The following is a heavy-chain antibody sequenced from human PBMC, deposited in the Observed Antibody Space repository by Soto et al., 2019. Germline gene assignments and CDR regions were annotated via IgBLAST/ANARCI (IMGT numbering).Heavy chain of an antibody. D-gene: IGHD3-22*01. V-gene: IGHV1-46*01. J-gene: IGHJ3*02. CDR2: INPSGGST. CDR1: GYTFTSYY. Sequence: GASVKVSCKASGYTFTSYYMHWVRQAPGQGLEWMGIINPSGGSTSYAQKFQGRVTMTRDTSTSTVYMELSSLRSEDTAVYYCAGAGDYYDSSGYYPSAFDIWGQGTMVTVSS. CDR3: AGAGDYYDSSGYYPSAFDI.